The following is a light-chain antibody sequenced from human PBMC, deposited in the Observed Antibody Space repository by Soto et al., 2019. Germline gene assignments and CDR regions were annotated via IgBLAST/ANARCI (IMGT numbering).Light chain of an antibody. Sequence: EIVLTQSPATLSLSPGDRATLSCRASQSVSRNLAWYQQKPGQAPRLLIYDASNRATGIPARFSGSGSGTDFTLTISSLEPEDFAVYYCHQYGSSPATFGQGTRWIS. CDR3: HQYGSSPAT. V-gene: IGKV3-11*01. CDR1: QSVSRN. J-gene: IGKJ1*01. CDR2: DAS.